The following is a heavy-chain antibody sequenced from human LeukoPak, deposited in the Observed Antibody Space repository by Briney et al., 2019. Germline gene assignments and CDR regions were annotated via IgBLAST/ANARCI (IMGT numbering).Heavy chain of an antibody. CDR1: GGSISGYY. D-gene: IGHD3-9*01. CDR2: IYSSGNT. V-gene: IGHV4-59*01. Sequence: SETLSLTCTVSGGSISGYYWSCIRQPPGKGLEWIGYIYSSGNTYYNPSLKSRVTISADTSKNQFSLKLSSVTAADTAVYYCARKTGDSFDIWGQGTMVTVSS. J-gene: IGHJ3*02. CDR3: ARKTGDSFDI.